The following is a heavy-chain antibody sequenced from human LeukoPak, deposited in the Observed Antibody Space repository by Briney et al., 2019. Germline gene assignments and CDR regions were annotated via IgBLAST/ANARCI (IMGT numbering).Heavy chain of an antibody. CDR2: IKQDGSEK. D-gene: IGHD1-1*01. V-gene: IGHV3-7*01. J-gene: IGHJ4*02. CDR3: ARVESGSLATTGY. Sequence: GGSLRLSCAASGFTFSHYWMSWVRQAPGKGLEWVANIKQDGSEKYYVDSVKGRFTISRDNAKNSLYLQMNSLRAEDTAVYYCARVESGSLATTGYWGQGTLVTVSS. CDR1: GFTFSHYW.